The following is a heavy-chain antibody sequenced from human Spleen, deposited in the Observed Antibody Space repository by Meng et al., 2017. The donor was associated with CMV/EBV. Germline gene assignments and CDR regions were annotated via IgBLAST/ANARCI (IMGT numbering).Heavy chain of an antibody. CDR3: AKGDLSYPRDWIDY. V-gene: IGHV3-30*02. CDR2: IRYDGSNK. J-gene: IGHJ4*02. Sequence: GGSLRLSCAASGFTFSSYGMHWVRQAPGKGLEWVAFIRYDGSNKYYADSVKGRFTISRDNSKNTLYLQMNSLRAEDTAVYYCAKGDLSYPRDWIDYWGQGTLVTVSS. D-gene: IGHD5-18*01. CDR1: GFTFSSYG.